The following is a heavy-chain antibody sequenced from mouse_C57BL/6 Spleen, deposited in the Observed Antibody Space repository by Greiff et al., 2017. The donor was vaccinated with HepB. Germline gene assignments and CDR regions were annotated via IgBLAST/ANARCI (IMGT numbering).Heavy chain of an antibody. J-gene: IGHJ2*01. Sequence: EVQLQQSGPELVKPGASVKIPCKASGYTFTDYNMDWVKQSHGKSLEWIGDINPNNGGTIYNQKFKGKATLTVDKSSSTAYMELRSLTSEDTAVYYCARSLYDYDVGFDYWGQGTTLTVSS. CDR2: INPNNGGT. CDR3: ARSLYDYDVGFDY. D-gene: IGHD2-4*01. V-gene: IGHV1-18*01. CDR1: GYTFTDYN.